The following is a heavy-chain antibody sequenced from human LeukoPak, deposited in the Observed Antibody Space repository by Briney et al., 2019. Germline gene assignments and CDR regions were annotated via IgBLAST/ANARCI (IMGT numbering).Heavy chain of an antibody. CDR2: INWNGGST. D-gene: IGHD2-8*01. Sequence: GGSLRLSCAASGFTFDDYGMSWVRQAPGKGLEWVSGINWNGGSTGYADSVKGRFTISRDNAKNSLYLQMNSLRAEDTAVYYCAKDRCSNGIGCYYYYMDVWGKGTTVTISS. V-gene: IGHV3-20*04. CDR1: GFTFDDYG. J-gene: IGHJ6*03. CDR3: AKDRCSNGIGCYYYYMDV.